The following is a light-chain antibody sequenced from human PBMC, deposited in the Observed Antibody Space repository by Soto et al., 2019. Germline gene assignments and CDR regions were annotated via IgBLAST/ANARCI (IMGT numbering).Light chain of an antibody. V-gene: IGLV2-11*01. CDR2: DVT. J-gene: IGLJ1*01. Sequence: QSVLTQPRSVSGSPGQSVTISCTGTSSDVGGYNYVSWYQQHPGKAPKLMIYDVTKRPSGVPDRFSGSKSGNTASLTISGLQADDKADYYCCSYAGSYIFVFGTGTKLTVL. CDR1: SSDVGGYNY. CDR3: CSYAGSYIFV.